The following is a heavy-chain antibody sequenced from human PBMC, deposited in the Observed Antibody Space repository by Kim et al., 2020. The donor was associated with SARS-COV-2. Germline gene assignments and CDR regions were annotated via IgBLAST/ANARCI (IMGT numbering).Heavy chain of an antibody. CDR3: VQKESGCYVV. J-gene: IGHJ4*02. CDR1: GFTFSSFV. D-gene: IGHD3-16*01. Sequence: GGSLRLSCSASGFTFSSFVMHWVRQAPGKGLEYVSAISSNGAGTYYTDSVSGRITISRDNSKNTLYLQMSSLRPEDTAIYYCVQKESGCYVVWGQGTLVTVSS. CDR2: ISSNGAGT. V-gene: IGHV3-64D*09.